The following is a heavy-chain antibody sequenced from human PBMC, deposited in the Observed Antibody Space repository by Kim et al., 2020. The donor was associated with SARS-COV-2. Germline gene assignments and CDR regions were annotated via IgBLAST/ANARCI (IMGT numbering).Heavy chain of an antibody. Sequence: GGSLRLSCAASGFTFSSYAMSWVRQAPGKGLEGVSVIYSGGSSTDYADSVKGRFTISRDNSKTTLYLQMNSLRAEDTAGYYCSKVRTGSSWYPHESYGMDVWGQGTTVTVSS. CDR1: GFTFSSYA. J-gene: IGHJ6*02. CDR3: SKVRTGSSWYPHESYGMDV. V-gene: IGHV3-23*03. D-gene: IGHD6-13*01. CDR2: IYSGGSST.